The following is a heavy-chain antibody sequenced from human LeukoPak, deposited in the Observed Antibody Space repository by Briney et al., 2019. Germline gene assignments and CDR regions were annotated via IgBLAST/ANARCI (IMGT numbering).Heavy chain of an antibody. CDR1: GFTFSSNW. D-gene: IGHD3-10*01. V-gene: IGHV3-7*01. CDR2: IKQDGSEK. J-gene: IGHJ4*02. Sequence: PGGSIRLSCAASGFTFSSNWMSWVRQDQGKGLDWVANIKQDGSEKYYVDSVKGRFTISRDNAKNSLYLQMNSLRAEDTAVYYCARDLWFGELLADYWGQGTLVTVSS. CDR3: ARDLWFGELLADY.